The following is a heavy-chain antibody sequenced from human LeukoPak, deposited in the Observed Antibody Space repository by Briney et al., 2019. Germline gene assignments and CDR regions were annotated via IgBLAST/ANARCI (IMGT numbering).Heavy chain of an antibody. CDR2: ISSSGSTM. J-gene: IGHJ4*01. D-gene: IGHD1-26*01. Sequence: QAGGSLRRSCAAPGFTFSRYEMNWVRQAPGKGLEWLSYISSSGSTMYCADSVKGRITISRDNAKNSLYLQMNSLRAEDTAVYYCARVLAGATYFDYWGQGTLVTVSS. V-gene: IGHV3-48*03. CDR1: GFTFSRYE. CDR3: ARVLAGATYFDY.